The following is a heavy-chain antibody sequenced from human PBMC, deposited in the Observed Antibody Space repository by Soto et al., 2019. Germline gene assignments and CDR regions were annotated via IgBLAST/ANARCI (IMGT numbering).Heavy chain of an antibody. CDR2: ISGSDGWT. D-gene: IGHD5-18*01. V-gene: IGHV3-23*01. J-gene: IGHJ4*02. CDR1: VFTFSSYA. CDR3: AKGVSQYTPLALFDY. Sequence: GGSLRLSCAASVFTFSSYAMSWVRQAPGKGLEWVSTISGSDGWTYSTDSVKGRFTISRDNSRNTAYLQMNSLRVEDTAVYYCAKGVSQYTPLALFDYWGRGTLVTVSS.